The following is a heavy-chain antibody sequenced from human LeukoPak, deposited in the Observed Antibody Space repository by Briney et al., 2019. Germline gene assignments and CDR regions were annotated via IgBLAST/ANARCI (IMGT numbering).Heavy chain of an antibody. J-gene: IGHJ4*02. CDR2: ISGGSGST. V-gene: IGHV3-23*01. Sequence: QTGGSLRLSCAASGFTFSSYAMNWVRQAPGKGLAWVSTISGGSGSTYCADSVKGRFTISRDNSKNTLYLQMNSLRDEDTAVYYCAKHRFESGGYHSTDWGQGTLVTVSS. CDR3: AKHRFESGGYHSTD. D-gene: IGHD3-22*01. CDR1: GFTFSSYA.